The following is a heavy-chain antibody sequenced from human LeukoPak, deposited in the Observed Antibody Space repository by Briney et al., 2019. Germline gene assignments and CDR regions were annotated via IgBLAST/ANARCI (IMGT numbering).Heavy chain of an antibody. CDR2: IVYDGSEK. J-gene: IGHJ4*02. D-gene: IGHD6-19*01. CDR3: AKDPRTGAVSGIFYFDY. Sequence: PGGSLRLSCAASGFTFSSYWMHWVRQAPGKGLEWVAVIVYDGSEKYYKESVKGRFTISRDNSKNTLYLQMDSLRPEDTAVYYCAKDPRTGAVSGIFYFDYWGQGTLLTVSS. V-gene: IGHV3-30*18. CDR1: GFTFSSYW.